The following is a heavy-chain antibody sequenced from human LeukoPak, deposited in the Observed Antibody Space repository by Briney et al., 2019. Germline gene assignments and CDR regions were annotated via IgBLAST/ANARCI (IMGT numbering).Heavy chain of an antibody. CDR1: GFTFSSYS. J-gene: IGHJ5*02. CDR2: ISSSSSYI. D-gene: IGHD2-15*01. CDR3: ARENLGYGVNWFDP. Sequence: GSLRLSCAASGFTFSSYSMNWVRQAPGKGLEWVSSISSSSSYIYYADSVKGRFTISRDNAKNSLYLQMNSLRAEDTAVYYCARENLGYGVNWFDPWGQGTLVTVSS. V-gene: IGHV3-21*01.